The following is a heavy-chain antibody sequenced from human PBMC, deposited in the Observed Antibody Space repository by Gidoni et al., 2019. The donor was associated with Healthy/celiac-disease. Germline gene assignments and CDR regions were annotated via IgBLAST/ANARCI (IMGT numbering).Heavy chain of an antibody. J-gene: IGHJ3*02. CDR1: VFTFDDYA. CDR2: ISWNSGSI. Sequence: EVQLVESGVGLVPPGRSLRLSCAASVFTFDDYAMHWVRQAPGKGLEWVSGISWNSGSIGYADSVKGRVTISRDNAKNSLYLQMNSLRAEDTALYYCAKDKGYCSSTSCYRDAFDIWGQGTMVTVSS. V-gene: IGHV3-9*01. D-gene: IGHD2-2*02. CDR3: AKDKGYCSSTSCYRDAFDI.